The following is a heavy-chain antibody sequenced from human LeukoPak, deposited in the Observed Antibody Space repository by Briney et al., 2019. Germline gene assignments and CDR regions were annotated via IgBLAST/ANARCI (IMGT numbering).Heavy chain of an antibody. V-gene: IGHV5-51*01. D-gene: IGHD5-24*01. Sequence: ESPKTPRRCFGYRFTSYWIGWVRQMPGKGLEWMGIIYPGYSDTRYSPSFQGQVTISAEKYIRTAYLQWSSLKASDTALYYCASRKKGMATAGFDYWGQGTLVTASS. J-gene: IGHJ4*02. CDR1: GYRFTSYW. CDR2: IYPGYSDT. CDR3: ASRKKGMATAGFDY.